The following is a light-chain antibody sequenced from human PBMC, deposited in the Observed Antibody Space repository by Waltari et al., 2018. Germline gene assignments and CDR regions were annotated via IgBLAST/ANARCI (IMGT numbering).Light chain of an antibody. CDR2: EVS. J-gene: IGLJ2*01. CDR1: SSDVGSYNL. V-gene: IGLV2-23*02. CDR3: CSYAGSSPL. Sequence: QSALTQPASVSGSPGQSITISCTGTSSDVGSYNLVSWYQQHPGKAPKPMIYEVSKRPSGVSNRFSGSKSGNTASLTISGLQAEDEADYYCCSYAGSSPLFGGGTKLTVL.